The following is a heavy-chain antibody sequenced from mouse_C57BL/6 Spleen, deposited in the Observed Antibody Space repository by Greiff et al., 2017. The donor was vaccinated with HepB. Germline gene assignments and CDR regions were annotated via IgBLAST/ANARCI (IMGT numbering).Heavy chain of an antibody. Sequence: VQLQQPGAGLVKPGASVKMSCKASGYTFTSYWITWVKQRPGQGLEWIGDIYPGSGSTNYNEKFKSKATLTVDTSSSTAYMQLSSLTSEDSAVYYCARSSSGYVEFDYWGQGTTLTVSS. CDR2: IYPGSGST. CDR1: GYTFTSYW. J-gene: IGHJ2*01. CDR3: ARSSSGYVEFDY. D-gene: IGHD3-2*02. V-gene: IGHV1-55*01.